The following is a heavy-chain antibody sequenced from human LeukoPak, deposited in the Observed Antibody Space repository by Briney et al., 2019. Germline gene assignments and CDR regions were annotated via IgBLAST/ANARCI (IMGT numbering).Heavy chain of an antibody. D-gene: IGHD4-17*01. CDR1: GFTFSSYT. J-gene: IGHJ4*02. CDR3: ARELNDGVDY. CDR2: IRSSSRYI. V-gene: IGHV3-21*01. Sequence: GGSLRLSCAASGFTFSSYTMNCVRQAPGKGLEWVSSIRSSSRYIYFADSVKGRFTISRDNAKKSLYLQMNSLRAEDTAVYYCARELNDGVDYWGQGTLVTVSS.